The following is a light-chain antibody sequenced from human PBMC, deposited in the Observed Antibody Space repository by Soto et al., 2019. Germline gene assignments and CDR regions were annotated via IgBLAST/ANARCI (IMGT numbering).Light chain of an antibody. CDR3: RSYATSRTHVA. CDR1: GSDVGLYNF. Sequence: QSALTQPASVSGSPGQSITISCTGTGSDVGLYNFVSWYQHHPGKAPKLIIHDVSSRPSGVSNRFSASKSGNTASLTISGLQAEDDAYYYCRSYATSRTHVAFGGGTKVTVL. J-gene: IGLJ2*01. CDR2: DVS. V-gene: IGLV2-14*01.